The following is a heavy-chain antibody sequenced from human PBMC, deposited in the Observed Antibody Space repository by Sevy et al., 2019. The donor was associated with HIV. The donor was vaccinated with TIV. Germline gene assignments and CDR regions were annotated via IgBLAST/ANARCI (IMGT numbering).Heavy chain of an antibody. CDR1: GFTFSSNA. CDR3: ARDSRYFYNLLIGPTGEAFDI. CDR2: ISYDGYNK. D-gene: IGHD3-9*01. Sequence: GGSLRLSCAAAGFTFSSNAIHWVRQAPGKGLEWVAVISYDGYNKYYADSVRGRFTLARDNSKNILYLQMNNLRPEDTAVYYCARDSRYFYNLLIGPTGEAFDIWGQGTRVTISS. V-gene: IGHV3-30*04. J-gene: IGHJ3*02.